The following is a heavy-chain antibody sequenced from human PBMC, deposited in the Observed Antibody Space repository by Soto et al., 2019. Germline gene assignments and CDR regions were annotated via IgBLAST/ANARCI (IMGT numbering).Heavy chain of an antibody. V-gene: IGHV1-69*02. Sequence: QVQLVQSGAEVKKPGSSVKVSCKASGGTFSSYTISWVRQAPGQGLEWMGRIIPILGIANYAQKFQGRVTITADKSPITAYMEPSRLRSEEMAVYYCASNIVVVVGSQDAFDIWGQGPMVTVSS. CDR2: IIPILGIA. D-gene: IGHD2-15*01. CDR1: GGTFSSYT. CDR3: ASNIVVVVGSQDAFDI. J-gene: IGHJ3*02.